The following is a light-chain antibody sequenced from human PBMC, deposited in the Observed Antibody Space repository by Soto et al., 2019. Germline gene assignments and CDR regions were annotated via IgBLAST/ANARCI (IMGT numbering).Light chain of an antibody. Sequence: QAVVTQSPSTSASLGASVNITCTLTSGHTTYAITWHQQQPEKGPRYLMRVNIDGSHSKGDGIPDRFSGSSSGAERYLTISNLQAEDEADYYCQNCGTGVHLVFGEGTKLTVL. J-gene: IGLJ3*02. CDR3: QNCGTGVHLV. CDR2: VNIDGSH. CDR1: SGHTTYA. V-gene: IGLV4-69*02.